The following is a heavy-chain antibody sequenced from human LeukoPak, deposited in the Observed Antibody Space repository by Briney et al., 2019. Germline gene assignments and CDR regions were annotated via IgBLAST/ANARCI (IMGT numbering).Heavy chain of an antibody. J-gene: IGHJ4*02. CDR3: ARGDKSSGWYFFDY. Sequence: GRSLRLSCAASGFTFDDYAMHWVRQAPGKGLEWVSSISSSSSYIYYSDSVKGRFTISRDNAKNSLYLQTNSLTAEDTAVYYCARGDKSSGWYFFDYWGQGALVTVSS. V-gene: IGHV3-21*01. CDR1: GFTFDDYA. D-gene: IGHD6-19*01. CDR2: ISSSSSYI.